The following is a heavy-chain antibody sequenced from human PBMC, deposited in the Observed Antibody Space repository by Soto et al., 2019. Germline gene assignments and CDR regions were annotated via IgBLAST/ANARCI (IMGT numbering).Heavy chain of an antibody. CDR1: GGSISNYY. CDR2: FFYSGST. J-gene: IGHJ6*02. V-gene: IGHV4-59*01. D-gene: IGHD2-21*02. Sequence: QVQLQESGPGLVKPSETLSLTCTVSGGSISNYYWNWIRQPPGKGLEWIGYFFYSGSTNYNPSLKSRVTMSVDTSKNQLSLKLSSVTAADTAVYFCARGPSQTAMDVWGQGTTVTVSS. CDR3: ARGPSQTAMDV.